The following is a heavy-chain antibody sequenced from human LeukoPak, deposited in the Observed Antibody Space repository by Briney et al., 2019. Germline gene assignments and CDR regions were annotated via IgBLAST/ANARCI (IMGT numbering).Heavy chain of an antibody. CDR2: LNTDESST. J-gene: IGHJ4*02. V-gene: IGHV3-74*01. Sequence: PGGSLRLSCAASGFTFSTPWMHWVRQAPGKGLVWVSRLNTDESSTTYADSVRGRFTISRDNAKNTLYLQMNSLRAEDTAVYSCARGRVAARTYFFDYWGQGTLVTVSS. D-gene: IGHD6-19*01. CDR1: GFTFSTPW. CDR3: ARGRVAARTYFFDY.